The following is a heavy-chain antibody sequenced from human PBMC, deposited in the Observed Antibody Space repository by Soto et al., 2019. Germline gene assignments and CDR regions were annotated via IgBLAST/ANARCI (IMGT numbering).Heavy chain of an antibody. CDR1: GFTFSNAW. CDR3: TTDLLDTALVRPKRYQNYYYGMDV. J-gene: IGHJ6*02. D-gene: IGHD5-18*01. Sequence: GGSLRLSCAASGFTFSNAWINWVRQAPGKGLEWVGRIKSKTDGGTTDYAAPVKGRFTISRDDSKNTLYLQMNSLKTEDTAVYYCTTDLLDTALVRPKRYQNYYYGMDVWGHGTTVTVSS. V-gene: IGHV3-15*07. CDR2: IKSKTDGGTT.